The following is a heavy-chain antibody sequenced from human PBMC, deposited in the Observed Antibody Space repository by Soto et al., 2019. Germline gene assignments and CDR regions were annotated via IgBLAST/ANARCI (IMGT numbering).Heavy chain of an antibody. CDR3: PKEREVAGADLFDY. Sequence: EVQLLESGGGLVQPGGSLRLSCAASGFTFSSYAMSWVRQAPGKGLEWVSAISGSGGSTYSADTVKGRFTISRDNSKNTLYLQMDSLRAEDTAVYYCPKEREVAGADLFDYWGQGTLVTVSS. CDR2: ISGSGGST. J-gene: IGHJ4*02. CDR1: GFTFSSYA. V-gene: IGHV3-23*01. D-gene: IGHD6-13*01.